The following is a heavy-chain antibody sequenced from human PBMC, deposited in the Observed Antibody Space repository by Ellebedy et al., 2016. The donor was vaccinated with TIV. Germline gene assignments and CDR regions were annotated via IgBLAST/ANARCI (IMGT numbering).Heavy chain of an antibody. Sequence: PGGSLRLSCAASGFTFSSYAMSWVSQAPGKGLAWVSTIRNTGSRTYYADSVGGRFTISRDNSKKTLYLQMHCLSSEDTAVYYCAKGRGGGSGSSAPRYYFDYWGLGTLVTVSS. D-gene: IGHD2-2*01. V-gene: IGHV3-23*01. CDR2: IRNTGSRT. J-gene: IGHJ4*02. CDR3: AKGRGGGSGSSAPRYYFDY. CDR1: GFTFSSYA.